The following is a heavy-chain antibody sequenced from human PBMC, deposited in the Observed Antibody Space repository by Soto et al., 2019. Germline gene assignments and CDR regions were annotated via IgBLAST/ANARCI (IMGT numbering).Heavy chain of an antibody. CDR2: IYGGGST. Sequence: PGCSLRLSCAASGFTVSSNYMNWVRQAPGKGLEWVSLIYGGGSTFYADSVKGRLTISRDNSKNTVYLQMNSLRAEDTAVYYCARDSMRGYTFGWFGMGVWGQGTTVTVSS. V-gene: IGHV3-66*01. J-gene: IGHJ6*02. CDR1: GFTVSSNY. CDR3: ARDSMRGYTFGWFGMGV. D-gene: IGHD5-18*01.